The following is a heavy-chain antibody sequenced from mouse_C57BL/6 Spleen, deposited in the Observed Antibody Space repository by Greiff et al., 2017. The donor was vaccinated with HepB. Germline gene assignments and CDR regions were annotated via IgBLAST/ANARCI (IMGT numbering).Heavy chain of an antibody. CDR1: GFSLTSYA. V-gene: IGHV2-9-1*01. D-gene: IGHD2-5*01. Sequence: VKLKESGPGLVAPSQSLSITCTVSGFSLTSYAISWVRQPPGKGLEWLGVIWTGGGTNYNSALKSRLSISKDNSKSQVFLKMNSLQTDDTARYYCARKYSNYDYYAMDYWGQGTSVTVSS. CDR3: ARKYSNYDYYAMDY. J-gene: IGHJ4*01. CDR2: IWTGGGT.